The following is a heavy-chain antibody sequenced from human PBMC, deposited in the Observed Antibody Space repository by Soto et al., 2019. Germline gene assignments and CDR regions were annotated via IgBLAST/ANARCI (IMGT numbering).Heavy chain of an antibody. CDR1: GFTLSRNA. Sequence: EVQLLESGGDLVQPGGSLRLSCAASGFTLSRNAMMWVRQAPGKGLEWVSGIIGTGTPYHADSVKGRFTISKDNSKNTLYLLMNSLRAEHTAVYYCAREAVYNDVLWLPVYWGPGTLVTVSS. J-gene: IGHJ4*02. V-gene: IGHV3-23*01. D-gene: IGHD1-1*01. CDR2: IIGTGTP. CDR3: AREAVYNDVLWLPVY.